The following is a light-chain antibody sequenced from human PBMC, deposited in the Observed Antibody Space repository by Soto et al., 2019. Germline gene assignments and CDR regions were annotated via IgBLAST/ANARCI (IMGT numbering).Light chain of an antibody. Sequence: DIQMTQSPSSLSASVGDGVTITCRASQGISNYLAWYQQKPGKVPELLIYAASTLQSGVPSRFSGSGSGTEFSLTISGLQPEDVATYYCHKYNHAPTFDGGTKVEIK. CDR1: QGISNY. CDR3: HKYNHAPT. CDR2: AAS. J-gene: IGKJ4*01. V-gene: IGKV1-27*01.